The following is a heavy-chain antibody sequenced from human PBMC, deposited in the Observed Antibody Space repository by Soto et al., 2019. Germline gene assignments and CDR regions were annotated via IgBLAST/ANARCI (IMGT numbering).Heavy chain of an antibody. CDR2: NYHIGST. D-gene: IGHD3-22*01. Sequence: QLQLQESGSGLVKPSQTLSLTCAVSGGSISSGGYSWCWIRQPPGKGLEWIGYNYHIGSTYYNPSLKSRVTISVDRSKNQFSLKLSSVSAADTAVYYCASDSSGYYYFDYWGQGTLVTVSS. CDR1: GGSISSGGYS. V-gene: IGHV4-30-2*01. CDR3: ASDSSGYYYFDY. J-gene: IGHJ4*02.